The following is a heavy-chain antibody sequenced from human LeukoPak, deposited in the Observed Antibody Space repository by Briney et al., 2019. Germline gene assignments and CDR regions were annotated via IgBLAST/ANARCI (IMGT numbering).Heavy chain of an antibody. V-gene: IGHV4-4*09. D-gene: IGHD3-22*01. CDR1: GGSISSHY. Sequence: SETLSLTCTVSGGSISSHYWSWIRQPPGKGLEWIGYIYTSGSTNYNPSLKSRVTISVDTSKNQFSLKLSSVTAADTAVYYCARRGHYYDSSGYYLYYFDYWGQGTLVTVSS. CDR3: ARRGHYYDSSGYYLYYFDY. CDR2: IYTSGST. J-gene: IGHJ4*02.